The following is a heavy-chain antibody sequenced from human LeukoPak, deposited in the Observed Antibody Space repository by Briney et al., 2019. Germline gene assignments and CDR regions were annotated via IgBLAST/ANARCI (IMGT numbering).Heavy chain of an antibody. CDR3: ARTSIYYDSSGYRS. CDR1: GGSFSGYY. J-gene: IGHJ5*02. CDR2: INHSGST. Sequence: KPSETLSLTCAVYGGSFSGYYWSWIRQPPGKGLEWIGEINHSGSTNYNPSLKSRVTISVDTSKNQFSLKLSSVTAADTAVYYCARTSIYYDSSGYRSWGQGTLVTVCS. V-gene: IGHV4-34*01. D-gene: IGHD3-22*01.